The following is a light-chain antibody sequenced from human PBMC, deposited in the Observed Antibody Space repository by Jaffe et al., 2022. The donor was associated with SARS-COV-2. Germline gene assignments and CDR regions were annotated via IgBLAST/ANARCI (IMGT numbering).Light chain of an antibody. CDR3: AVWDDSLSGLFV. Sequence: QSVLTQPPSASGTPGQRVTISCSGSSSNIGSNIVNWYQQLPGTAPKLLMYSNNQRPSGVPDRFSGSKSGTSASLAISGLQSEDEADYYCAVWDDSLSGLFVFGTGTKVTVL. CDR1: SSNIGSNI. J-gene: IGLJ1*01. V-gene: IGLV1-44*01. CDR2: SNN.